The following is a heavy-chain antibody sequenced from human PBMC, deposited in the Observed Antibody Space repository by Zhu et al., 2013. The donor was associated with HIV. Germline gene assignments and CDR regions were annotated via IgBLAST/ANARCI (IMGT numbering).Heavy chain of an antibody. Sequence: VQLVESGGGVVQPGRSLRLSCAASGFTFSSYGMHWVRQAPGKGLEWVAVISYDGSNKYYADSVKGRFTISRDNSKNTLYLQMNSLRAEDTAVYYCAKDAKPMGSGVIPFDYWGPGNPGHRLL. CDR1: GFTFSSYG. CDR2: ISYDGSNK. J-gene: IGHJ4*02. CDR3: AKDAKPMGSGVIPFDY. D-gene: IGHD3-10*01. V-gene: IGHV3-30*18.